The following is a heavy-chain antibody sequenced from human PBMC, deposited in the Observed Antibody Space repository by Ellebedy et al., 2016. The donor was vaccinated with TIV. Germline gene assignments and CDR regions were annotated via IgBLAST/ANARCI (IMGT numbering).Heavy chain of an antibody. CDR3: ARARDDSSGYYPYYFDY. J-gene: IGHJ4*02. V-gene: IGHV4-59*01. CDR2: SFYSGSS. Sequence: MPSETLSLTCTVSGGSISNYYWSWIRQPPGKGLEWIGYSFYSGSSNYNPSLKSRVIIYIDTSKKQFSLKLSSVTAADTAVYYCARARDDSSGYYPYYFDYWGQGTLVTVSS. D-gene: IGHD3-22*01. CDR1: GGSISNYY.